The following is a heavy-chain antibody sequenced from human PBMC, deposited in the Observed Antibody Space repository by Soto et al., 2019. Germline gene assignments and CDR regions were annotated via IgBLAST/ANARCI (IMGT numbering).Heavy chain of an antibody. V-gene: IGHV3-74*01. CDR2: INRDGSRT. CDR3: ARGVNGYYYVDY. J-gene: IGHJ4*02. CDR1: GFISSSYW. Sequence: EVQLVESGGNVLQPGGSLRLSCAASGFISSSYWMHWVRQAPGKGLVWVSRINRDGSRTDYADSVKGRFAVSRDNAKNRVLRRMNSLRADDTAVYCCARGVNGYYYVDYWGQGALVTVSS. D-gene: IGHD2-8*01.